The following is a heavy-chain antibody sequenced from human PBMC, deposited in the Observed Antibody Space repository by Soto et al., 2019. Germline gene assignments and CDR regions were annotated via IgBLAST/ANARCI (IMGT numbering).Heavy chain of an antibody. J-gene: IGHJ6*02. CDR3: ARRGGNNYYGMDV. V-gene: IGHV4-34*01. CDR2: INHSGST. Sequence: SETLSLTCAVYGGSFSGYYCSWSRQPPGKGLEWIGEINHSGSTNYNPSLKSRVTISVDTSKNQFSLKLSSVTAADTAVYYCARRGGNNYYGMDVWGQGTTVTVSS. D-gene: IGHD3-16*01. CDR1: GGSFSGYY.